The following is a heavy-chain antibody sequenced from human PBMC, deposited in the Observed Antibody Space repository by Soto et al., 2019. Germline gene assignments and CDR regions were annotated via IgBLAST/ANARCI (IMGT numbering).Heavy chain of an antibody. CDR2: IWYDGSNK. J-gene: IGHJ6*02. V-gene: IGHV3-33*01. CDR3: AREDCSSTSCYLYYYGMDV. D-gene: IGHD2-2*01. Sequence: GGSLRLSCAASGFTFSSYGVHWVRQAPGKGLEWVAVIWYDGSNKYYADSVKGRFTISRDNSKNTLYLQMNSLRAEDTAVYYCAREDCSSTSCYLYYYGMDVWGQGTTVTVSS. CDR1: GFTFSSYG.